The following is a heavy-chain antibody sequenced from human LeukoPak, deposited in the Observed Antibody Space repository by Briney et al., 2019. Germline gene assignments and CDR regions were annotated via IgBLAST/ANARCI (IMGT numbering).Heavy chain of an antibody. D-gene: IGHD6-6*01. V-gene: IGHV4-39*07. J-gene: IGHJ6*02. CDR3: ARGLGSSGSYYYGMDV. CDR1: GGSISSSRYY. CDR2: IYHSGST. Sequence: SDTLSLTCTVSGGSISSSRYYWGWIRQPPGKGLEWIGSIYHSGSTYYNPSLKSRVTISVDTSKNQFSLKLSSVTAADTAVYYCARGLGSSGSYYYGMDVWGQGTTVTVSS.